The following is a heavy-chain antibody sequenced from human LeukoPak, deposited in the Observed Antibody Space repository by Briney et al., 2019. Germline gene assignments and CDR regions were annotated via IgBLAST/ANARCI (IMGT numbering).Heavy chain of an antibody. Sequence: SETLSLTCTVSGGSIRSSSYYWGWIRQPPGKGLEWIGTIYYSGATYYNPSLKSRVTISVDTSKNQFSLNLTSVTAADTAVYYCARREGELRYFDWLTPRDWGQGTLVTVSS. CDR2: IYYSGAT. CDR1: GGSIRSSSYY. V-gene: IGHV4-39*07. J-gene: IGHJ4*02. D-gene: IGHD3-9*01. CDR3: ARREGELRYFDWLTPRD.